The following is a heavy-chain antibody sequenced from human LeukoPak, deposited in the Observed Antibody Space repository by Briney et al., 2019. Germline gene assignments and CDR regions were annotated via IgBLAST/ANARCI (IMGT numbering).Heavy chain of an antibody. CDR3: ARALNYGDYGNYYYYMDV. CDR1: GYTFTSYG. CDR2: ISAYNGNT. D-gene: IGHD4-17*01. J-gene: IGHJ6*03. V-gene: IGHV1-18*01. Sequence: GASVKVSCKASGYTFTSYGISWVRQAPGQGLEWMGWISAYNGNTNYAQKLQGRVTMTTDISTSTAYMELRSLRSDDTAVYYCARALNYGDYGNYYYYMDVWGKGTTVTVSS.